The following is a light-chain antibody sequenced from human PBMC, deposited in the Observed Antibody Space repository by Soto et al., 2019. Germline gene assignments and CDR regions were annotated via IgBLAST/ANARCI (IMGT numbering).Light chain of an antibody. Sequence: DIQMTQSPSTLSASVGDRFTLTCRASQSISSWLAWYQQKPGKAPKLLIYDAYSLESGVTSRFSGSGSGTEFTLTISSLQPDDFATYYCQQYNSYRLTVGGGTQVDIK. CDR1: QSISSW. CDR2: DAY. V-gene: IGKV1-5*01. J-gene: IGKJ4*01. CDR3: QQYNSYRLT.